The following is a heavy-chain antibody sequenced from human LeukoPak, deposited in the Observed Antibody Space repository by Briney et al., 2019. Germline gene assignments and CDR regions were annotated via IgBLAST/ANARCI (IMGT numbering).Heavy chain of an antibody. CDR2: IRYDGSNK. V-gene: IGHV3-30*02. CDR3: AKAEPIWFGETYAASELANFDY. J-gene: IGHJ4*02. Sequence: AGGSLRLSCAASGFTFSSYGMHWVRQAPGKGLEWVAFIRYDGSNKYYADSVKGRFTISRDNSKNTLYLQMNSLRAEDTAVYYCAKAEPIWFGETYAASELANFDYWGQGTLVTVSS. CDR1: GFTFSSYG. D-gene: IGHD3-10*01.